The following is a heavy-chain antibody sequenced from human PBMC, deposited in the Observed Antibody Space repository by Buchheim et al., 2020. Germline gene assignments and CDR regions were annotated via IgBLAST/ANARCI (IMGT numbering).Heavy chain of an antibody. CDR1: GGTFSSYA. Sequence: QVQLVQSGAEVKKPGSSVKVPCKASGGTFSSYAISWVRQAPGQGLEWMGGIIPIFGTANYAQKFQGRVTITADESTSTAYMELSSLRSEDTAVYYCASVKWDYYDSSGYNDAFDIWGQGT. V-gene: IGHV1-69*01. D-gene: IGHD3-22*01. CDR2: IIPIFGTA. J-gene: IGHJ3*02. CDR3: ASVKWDYYDSSGYNDAFDI.